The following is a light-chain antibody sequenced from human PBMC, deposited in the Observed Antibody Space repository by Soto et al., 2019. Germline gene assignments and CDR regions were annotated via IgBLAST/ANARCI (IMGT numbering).Light chain of an antibody. CDR2: DAS. CDR1: QSIGKNY. V-gene: IGKV3-20*01. Sequence: EIVLTQSPGTLSLSPGERATLSCRASQSIGKNYLGWYQQKPGQSPRLLIYDASNRATGTPDRFSGTASGTDFTLTISRLEPEDFAVYYCHQYASSPLTFGGGTKVEI. J-gene: IGKJ4*01. CDR3: HQYASSPLT.